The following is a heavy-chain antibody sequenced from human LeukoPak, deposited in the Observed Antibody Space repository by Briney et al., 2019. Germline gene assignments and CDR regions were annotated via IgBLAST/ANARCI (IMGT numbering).Heavy chain of an antibody. J-gene: IGHJ3*02. V-gene: IGHV1-2*04. CDR2: INPNSGGT. CDR3: AREDYYDSSGYYFHDAFDI. CDR1: GYTFTGYY. D-gene: IGHD3-22*01. Sequence: ASVKVSCKASGYTFTGYYMHWVRQAPGQGLEWMGWINPNSGGTNYAQKFQGWVTMTRDTSISTAYMELSRLRSDDTAVYYCAREDYYDSSGYYFHDAFDIWGQGTMVTVSS.